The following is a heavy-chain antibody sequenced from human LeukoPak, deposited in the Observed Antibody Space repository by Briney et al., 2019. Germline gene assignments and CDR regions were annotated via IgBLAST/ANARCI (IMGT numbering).Heavy chain of an antibody. Sequence: PGGSLRLSCAASGFTFSSYSMNWVRQAPVKGLEWVSSISSSSSYIYYADSVKGRFTISRDNAKNSLYLQMNSLRAEDTAVYYCARVDDSRGYTDAFDIWGQGTMVTVSS. CDR2: ISSSSSYI. D-gene: IGHD3-22*01. J-gene: IGHJ3*02. CDR1: GFTFSSYS. CDR3: ARVDDSRGYTDAFDI. V-gene: IGHV3-21*01.